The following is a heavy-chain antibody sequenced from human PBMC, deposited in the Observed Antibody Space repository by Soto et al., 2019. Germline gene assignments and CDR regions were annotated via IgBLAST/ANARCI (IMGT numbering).Heavy chain of an antibody. CDR3: ARGTEAFGELNIYYYYMDV. Sequence: ASVKVSCKASGYTFTSYGINWVRQATGQGLEWMGWMNPNSGNTGYAQKFQGSVTMTRNTTISTAYIELSSLRSEDTAVYYCARGTEAFGELNIYYYYMDVWGKGTTVTVSS. CDR1: GYTFTSYG. V-gene: IGHV1-8*01. J-gene: IGHJ6*03. D-gene: IGHD3-10*01. CDR2: MNPNSGNT.